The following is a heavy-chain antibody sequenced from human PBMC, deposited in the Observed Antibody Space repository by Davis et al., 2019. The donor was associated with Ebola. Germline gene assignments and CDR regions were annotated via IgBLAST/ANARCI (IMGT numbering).Heavy chain of an antibody. J-gene: IGHJ4*02. CDR2: ISAYNGNT. D-gene: IGHD2-21*01. CDR3: ARAARHCGGDCWYYFDY. V-gene: IGHV1-18*01. Sequence: ASVKVSCKASGYTFTSSGISWVRQAPGQGLEWMGWISAYNGNTNYAQKLQGRVTMTTDTSTSTAYMELRSLRSDDTAVYYCARAARHCGGDCWYYFDYWGQGTLVTVSS. CDR1: GYTFTSSG.